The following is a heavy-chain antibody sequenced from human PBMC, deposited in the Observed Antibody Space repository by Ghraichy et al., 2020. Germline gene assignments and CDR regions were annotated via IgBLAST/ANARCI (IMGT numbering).Heavy chain of an antibody. CDR3: ARDVGFDNSSGGLDV. Sequence: GGSLRLSCAASGFTFSSYAMNWVRQAPGKGLEWVSSISTRSTYKNYAASVKGRFTVSRDNAKNSLFLQMDSLRADDTAVYYCARDVGFDNSSGGLDVWGLGTWVIVSS. D-gene: IGHD4-23*01. CDR1: GFTFSSYA. CDR2: ISTRSTYK. J-gene: IGHJ6*02. V-gene: IGHV3-21*01.